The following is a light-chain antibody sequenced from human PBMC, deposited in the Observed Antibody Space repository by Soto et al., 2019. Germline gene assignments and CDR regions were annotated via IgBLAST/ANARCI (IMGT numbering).Light chain of an antibody. J-gene: IGLJ2*01. CDR1: TGAVTSGYY. CDR3: LLYYCGAVV. Sequence: QAVVTQEPSLTVSPGGTVTLTCASSTGAVTSGYYPNWFQQKPGQAPRPLIYSTSNKHSWTPARFSGSLLGGKAALTLSGVQPEDEAEYYCLLYYCGAVVFGGGTKLTVL. CDR2: STS. V-gene: IGLV7-43*01.